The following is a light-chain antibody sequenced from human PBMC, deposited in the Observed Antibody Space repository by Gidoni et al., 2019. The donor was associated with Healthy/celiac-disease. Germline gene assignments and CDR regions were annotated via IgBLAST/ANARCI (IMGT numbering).Light chain of an antibody. Sequence: QSALTQPASVSGFPGQSLTISCTGTSSDVGSYNLVSWYQQHPGKAPKLMIYEGSKRPSGVSNRFSGCKSGNTASLTISGLQAEDEADYYCCSYAGSSTSPYVFGTGTKVTVL. CDR2: EGS. CDR3: CSYAGSSTSPYV. V-gene: IGLV2-23*01. CDR1: SSDVGSYNL. J-gene: IGLJ1*01.